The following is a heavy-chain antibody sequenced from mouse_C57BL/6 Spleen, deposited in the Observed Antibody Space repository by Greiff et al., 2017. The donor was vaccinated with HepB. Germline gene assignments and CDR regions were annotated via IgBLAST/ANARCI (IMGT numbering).Heavy chain of an antibody. Sequence: EVKVVESGGGLVKPGGSLKLSCAASGFTFSDYGMHWVRQAPEKGLEWVAYISSGSSTIYYADTVKGRFTISRDNAKNTLFLQMTSLRSEDTAMYYCANNGLLYHYYAMDYWGQGTSVTVSS. J-gene: IGHJ4*01. V-gene: IGHV5-17*01. CDR2: ISSGSSTI. CDR1: GFTFSDYG. D-gene: IGHD2-12*01. CDR3: ANNGLLYHYYAMDY.